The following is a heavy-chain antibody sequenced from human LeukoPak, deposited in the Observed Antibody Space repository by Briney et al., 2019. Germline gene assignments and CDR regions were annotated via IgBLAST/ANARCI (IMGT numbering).Heavy chain of an antibody. CDR1: GFTVSSYS. J-gene: IGHJ4*02. D-gene: IGHD4-17*01. CDR2: IYSGGTT. CDR3: ARRDGDNDRGFDY. V-gene: IGHV3-53*01. Sequence: PGGSLRLSCAASGFTVSSYSMNWIRQAPGKGLECVSVIYSGGTTYYADSVKGRFTISRDNSKNTLYLQMNSLRAEDTAVYYCARRDGDNDRGFDYWGQGTLVTVSS.